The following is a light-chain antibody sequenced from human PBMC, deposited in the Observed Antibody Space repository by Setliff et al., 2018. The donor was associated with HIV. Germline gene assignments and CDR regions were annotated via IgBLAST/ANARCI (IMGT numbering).Light chain of an antibody. CDR2: DVN. Sequence: QSALTQPRSVSGSPGQSVTISCTGASSDVGAYNYVSWYQQNPGKAPKLMIYDVNKRPSGVPDRFSGSESGNTASLTISGLQAEDEADYYCCSYAGRYRYVFGTGTKVTVL. CDR1: SSDVGAYNY. CDR3: CSYAGRYRYV. J-gene: IGLJ1*01. V-gene: IGLV2-11*01.